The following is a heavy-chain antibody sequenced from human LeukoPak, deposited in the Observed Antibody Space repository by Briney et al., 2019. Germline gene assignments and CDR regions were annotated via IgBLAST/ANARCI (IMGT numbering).Heavy chain of an antibody. CDR1: GFTFSTYW. Sequence: GGSLRLSCAASGFTFSTYWMTWVRQAPGKGPEWVANIKEDGSATYYVDSVKGRFTISRDSAKESLYLQMNSLRAEDTAVYYCARDSPGYLAYDSWGQGTLVTVSS. D-gene: IGHD1-1*01. V-gene: IGHV3-7*04. CDR2: IKEDGSAT. CDR3: ARDSPGYLAYDS. J-gene: IGHJ4*02.